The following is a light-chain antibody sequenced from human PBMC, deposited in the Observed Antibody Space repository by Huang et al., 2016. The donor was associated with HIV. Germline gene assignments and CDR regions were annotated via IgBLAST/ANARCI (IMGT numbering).Light chain of an antibody. CDR3: QQYNNWPLYT. Sequence: EIVMTQSPATLSVSPGERDTLSCRASQSVDINLAWYQQKPGRTPRLRIFGSSTRATGIPPRVSGSGCGTEFTLTISNLQSEDSAVYYCQQYNNWPLYTFGQGTKLEMK. V-gene: IGKV3-15*01. J-gene: IGKJ2*01. CDR1: QSVDIN. CDR2: GSS.